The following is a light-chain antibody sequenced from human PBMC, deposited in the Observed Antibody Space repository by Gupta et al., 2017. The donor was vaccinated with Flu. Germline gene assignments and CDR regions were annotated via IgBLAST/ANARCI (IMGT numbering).Light chain of an antibody. Sequence: VTISGSGTYSNVGSNHVYWYQQLPGTAPNLLIFRNNQRPSGVPARFSFSKSGASASLAIDVLRPEDEADYYCAAWDDSLSGPVFGGGTQLTVL. CDR2: RNN. CDR1: YSNVGSNH. CDR3: AAWDDSLSGPV. V-gene: IGLV1-47*01. J-gene: IGLJ7*01.